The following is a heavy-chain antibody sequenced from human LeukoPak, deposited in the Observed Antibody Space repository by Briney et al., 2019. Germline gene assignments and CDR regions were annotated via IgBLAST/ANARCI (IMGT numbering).Heavy chain of an antibody. V-gene: IGHV4-38-2*02. J-gene: IGHJ5*02. D-gene: IGHD6-13*01. Sequence: KPSETLSLTCTVSGCSISSGYYWGWIRQPPGKGLEWIGSIYHSGSTYYNPSLKSRVTISVDTSKNQFSLKLNSVTAADTAVYYCARSSSPNWFDPWGQGTLVTVSS. CDR3: ARSSSPNWFDP. CDR1: GCSISSGYY. CDR2: IYHSGST.